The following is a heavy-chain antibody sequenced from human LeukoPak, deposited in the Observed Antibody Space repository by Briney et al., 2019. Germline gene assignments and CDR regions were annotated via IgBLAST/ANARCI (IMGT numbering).Heavy chain of an antibody. Sequence: SETLSLTCTVSGGSISSSSYYWGWIRQPPGKGLEWIGSIYYSGSTYYNPSLKSRVTISVDTSKNQFSLKLSSVTAADTAVYFCARVTIPIIWGAAEGRRENFYMDVWGKGTTVTVSS. CDR3: ARVTIPIIWGAAEGRRENFYMDV. CDR2: IYYSGST. V-gene: IGHV4-39*07. J-gene: IGHJ6*03. CDR1: GGSISSSSYY. D-gene: IGHD3-16*01.